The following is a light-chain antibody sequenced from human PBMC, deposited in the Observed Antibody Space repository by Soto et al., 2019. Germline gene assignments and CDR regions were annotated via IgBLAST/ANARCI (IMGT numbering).Light chain of an antibody. CDR1: SSDVGSYNL. V-gene: IGLV2-23*02. Sequence: QSVLTQPASVSGSPGQSITISCTGTSSDVGSYNLVSWYQQHPGKAPKLMIYEVSKRPSGVSNRFSGSKSGNTASLTISGLLAEDEADYYCCSYAGSSTFVFGGGTKLTVL. CDR2: EVS. J-gene: IGLJ2*01. CDR3: CSYAGSSTFV.